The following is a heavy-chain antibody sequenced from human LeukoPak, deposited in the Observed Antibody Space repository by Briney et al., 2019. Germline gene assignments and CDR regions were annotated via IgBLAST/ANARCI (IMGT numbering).Heavy chain of an antibody. V-gene: IGHV4-39*01. CDR1: GGSISSSSYY. CDR3: ARQNNWFDP. J-gene: IGHJ5*02. CDR2: IYYSGST. Sequence: SETLSLTCTVSGGSISSSSYYWAWIRQPPGKGLEWIGSIYYSGSTYYNPSLKSRVTISVDTSKNQFSLKLSSVTAADTAVYYCARQNNWFDPWGQGTLVTVPS.